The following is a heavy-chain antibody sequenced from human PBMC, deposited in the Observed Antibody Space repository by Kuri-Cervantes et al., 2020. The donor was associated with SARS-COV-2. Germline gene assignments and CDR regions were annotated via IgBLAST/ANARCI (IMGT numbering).Heavy chain of an antibody. J-gene: IGHJ6*02. CDR2: IYYSGST. CDR1: GGSISSGGYY. V-gene: IGHV4-31*03. Sequence: LRLSCTVSGGSISSGGYYWSWIRQHPGKGLEWIGYIYYSGSTYYNPSLKSRVTISVDTSKNQFSLKLSSVTAADTAVYYCARGGRIAVAGILLPLYYYGMDVWGQGTTVTVSS. CDR3: ARGGRIAVAGILLPLYYYGMDV. D-gene: IGHD6-19*01.